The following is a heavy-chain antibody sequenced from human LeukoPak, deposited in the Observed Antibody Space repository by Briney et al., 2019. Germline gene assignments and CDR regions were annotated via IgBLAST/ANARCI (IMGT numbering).Heavy chain of an antibody. CDR2: INGGGVNT. CDR1: GFSFSSYA. CDR3: AKDLYSNYGPADY. J-gene: IGHJ4*02. D-gene: IGHD4-11*01. V-gene: IGHV3-23*01. Sequence: GGSLRLSCAASGFSFSSYAMSWVRQAPGKGLEWVSTINGGGVNTHYADSVGGRFTISRDNSKNTLFLQMNSLRDEDTAVYYCAKDLYSNYGPADYWGQGNLVTVSS.